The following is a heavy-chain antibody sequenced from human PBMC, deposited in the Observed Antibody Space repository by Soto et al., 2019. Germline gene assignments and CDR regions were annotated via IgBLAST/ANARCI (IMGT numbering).Heavy chain of an antibody. CDR1: GFTFSSYG. Sequence: GGSLRLSCAASGFTFSSYGMHWVRQAPGKGLEWVAVISYDGSNKYYADSVKGRFTISRDNSKNTLYLQMNSLRAGDTAGYYCAKDRAVPGAEDIVLMVYATYHPSPPHIPDYWGQGTLVTVSS. J-gene: IGHJ4*02. CDR3: AKDRAVPGAEDIVLMVYATYHPSPPHIPDY. V-gene: IGHV3-30*18. D-gene: IGHD2-8*01. CDR2: ISYDGSNK.